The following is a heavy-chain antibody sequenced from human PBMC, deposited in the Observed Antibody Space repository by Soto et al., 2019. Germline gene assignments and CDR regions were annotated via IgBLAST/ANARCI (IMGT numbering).Heavy chain of an antibody. CDR2: MNPNSGFT. CDR1: GYTFTTYD. CDR3: ARETSAWEGDKYYYGMDV. V-gene: IGHV1-8*01. D-gene: IGHD1-26*01. Sequence: QVQLVQSGAEVKKPGASVKVSCKASGYTFTTYDIHWVRQATGQGLEWMGRMNPNSGFTDYAEKFQVRVAMTRDTSLSTAYMELSSLRSEDTAIYFCARETSAWEGDKYYYGMDVWGQGTMVTVSS. J-gene: IGHJ6*02.